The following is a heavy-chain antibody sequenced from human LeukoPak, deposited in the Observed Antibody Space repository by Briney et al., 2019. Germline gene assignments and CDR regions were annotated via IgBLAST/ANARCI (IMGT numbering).Heavy chain of an antibody. CDR1: GFTFSSYS. D-gene: IGHD6-13*01. V-gene: IGHV3-21*01. J-gene: IGHJ4*02. CDR3: ARGRSSSWYGLSDY. Sequence: GGSLRLSCAASGFTFSSYSMNWVRQAPGKGLEWVSSISSSSSYIYYADSVKGRFTISSDNAKNSLYLQMNSLRAEDTAVYYCARGRSSSWYGLSDYWGQGTLVTVSS. CDR2: ISSSSSYI.